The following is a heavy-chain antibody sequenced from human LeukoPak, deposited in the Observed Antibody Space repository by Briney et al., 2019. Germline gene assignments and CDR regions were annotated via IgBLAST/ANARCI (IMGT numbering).Heavy chain of an antibody. CDR3: AKVIGQWFSGGFDY. D-gene: IGHD3-16*01. V-gene: IGHV3-23*01. J-gene: IGHJ4*02. CDR1: GFILSSYS. CDR2: ISGSGGST. Sequence: PGGSLRLSCAASGFILSSYSMNWVRQAPGKGLEWVSAISGSGGSTYYADSVKGRFTISRDNSKNTLYLQMNSLRAEDTAVYYCAKVIGQWFSGGFDYWGQGTLVTVSS.